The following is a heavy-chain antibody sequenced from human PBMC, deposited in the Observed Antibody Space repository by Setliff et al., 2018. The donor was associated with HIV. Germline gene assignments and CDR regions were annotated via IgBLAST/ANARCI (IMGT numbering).Heavy chain of an antibody. CDR2: INPSGGST. D-gene: IGHD1-1*01. Sequence: GASVKVSCKASGYTFTSYYIHWVRQAPGQGREWMGRINPSGGSTSYAQKFQCRVTMTSXTSTSTVYMELSSLKSEDSAVYYCARSFXXXXDDLDYWGQGTLVTVSS. J-gene: IGHJ4*02. CDR1: GYTFTSYY. V-gene: IGHV1-46*01. CDR3: ARSFXXXXDDLDY.